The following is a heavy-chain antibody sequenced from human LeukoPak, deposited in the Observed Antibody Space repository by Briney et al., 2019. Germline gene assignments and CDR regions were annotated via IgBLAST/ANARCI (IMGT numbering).Heavy chain of an antibody. D-gene: IGHD1-26*01. J-gene: IGHJ4*02. Sequence: SETLSLTCTVSGGSISSYYWSWIRQPPGKGLEWIGYIYYSGSTNYNPSLKSRVTISVDTSKNQFSLKLSSVTAADTAVYYCAGIGESYSGSYQLIDWGQGTLVTVSS. CDR2: IYYSGST. CDR1: GGSISSYY. CDR3: AGIGESYSGSYQLID. V-gene: IGHV4-59*01.